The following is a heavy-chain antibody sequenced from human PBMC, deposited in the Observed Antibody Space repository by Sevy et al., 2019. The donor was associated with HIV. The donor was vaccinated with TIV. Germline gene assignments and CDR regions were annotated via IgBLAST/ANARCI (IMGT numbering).Heavy chain of an antibody. V-gene: IGHV3-74*01. Sequence: GGSLRLSCTASGFSFSSSWMHWVRQPPGKGPVWVSHINSDGMSTRYADSVKGRFTVSRDNGKNTMYLQMNSLRVDDTAVSYCAKGHRGVTDYWGQGTLVTVSS. D-gene: IGHD3-10*01. CDR3: AKGHRGVTDY. J-gene: IGHJ4*02. CDR2: INSDGMST. CDR1: GFSFSSSW.